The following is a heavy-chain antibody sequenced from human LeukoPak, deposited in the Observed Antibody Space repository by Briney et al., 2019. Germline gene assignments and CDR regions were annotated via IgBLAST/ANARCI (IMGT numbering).Heavy chain of an antibody. Sequence: PGGPLRLSCAASGFTFSSYAMGWVRQSPGKGLEWFSAITASGGNTYYADSVKGRFTISRDNSKNTLYLQVNSLRAEDTAVYYCAKGNGYSYGRYYFDYWGQGTLVTVSS. CDR2: ITASGGNT. J-gene: IGHJ4*02. CDR3: AKGNGYSYGRYYFDY. D-gene: IGHD5-18*01. CDR1: GFTFSSYA. V-gene: IGHV3-23*01.